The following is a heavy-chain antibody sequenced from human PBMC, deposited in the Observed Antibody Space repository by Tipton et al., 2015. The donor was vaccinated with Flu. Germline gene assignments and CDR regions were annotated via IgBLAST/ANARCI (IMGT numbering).Heavy chain of an antibody. CDR2: INHSGST. Sequence: LVQPSETLSLTCAVYGGSFSGYYWSWIRQPPGKGLEWIGEINHSGSTDYNPSLKSRVTISVDTSKNQFSLKLSSVTAADTAVYYCARGHTAMVGSLYYYGMDVWGQGTTVTVSS. J-gene: IGHJ6*02. V-gene: IGHV4-34*01. CDR3: ARGHTAMVGSLYYYGMDV. CDR1: GGSFSGYY. D-gene: IGHD5-18*01.